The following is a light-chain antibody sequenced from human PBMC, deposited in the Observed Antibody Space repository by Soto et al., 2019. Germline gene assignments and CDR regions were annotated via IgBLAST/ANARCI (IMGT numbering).Light chain of an antibody. V-gene: IGLV1-40*01. J-gene: IGLJ3*02. Sequence: QAVVTQPPSVSGAPGQRVTISCTGSSSNIGAGYDVHWYQQLPGTAPKLIIYEVTNRPSGVSNRFSGSKSGNTASLTISGLQAEDEADYYCSSYTTTSTTFGGGTKLTVL. CDR1: SSNIGAGYD. CDR3: SSYTTTSTT. CDR2: EVT.